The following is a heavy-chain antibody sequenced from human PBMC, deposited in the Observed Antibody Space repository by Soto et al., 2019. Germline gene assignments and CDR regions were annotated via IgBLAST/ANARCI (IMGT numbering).Heavy chain of an antibody. CDR1: GYTFTSYA. Sequence: ASVKVSCKASGYTFTSYAMHWVRQAPGQRLEWMGWINAGNGNTKYSQKFQGRVTITRDTSASTAYMELSSLRSEDTAVYYCAREFLGSGWYNRHYYYGMDVWGQGTTVTVSS. J-gene: IGHJ6*02. CDR2: INAGNGNT. CDR3: AREFLGSGWYNRHYYYGMDV. D-gene: IGHD6-19*01. V-gene: IGHV1-3*01.